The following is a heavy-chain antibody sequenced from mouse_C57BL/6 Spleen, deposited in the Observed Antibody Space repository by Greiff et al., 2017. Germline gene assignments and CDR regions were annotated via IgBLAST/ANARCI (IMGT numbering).Heavy chain of an antibody. V-gene: IGHV5-16*01. CDR3: ARATLPYYFDY. CDR2: INYDGSST. Sequence: DVKLVESEGGLVQPGSSMKLSCTASGFTFSDYYMAWVRQVPEKGLEWVANINYDGSSTYYLDSLKSRFIISRDNAKNILYLQMSSLKSEDTATYYCARATLPYYFDYWGQGTTLTVSS. CDR1: GFTFSDYY. J-gene: IGHJ2*01.